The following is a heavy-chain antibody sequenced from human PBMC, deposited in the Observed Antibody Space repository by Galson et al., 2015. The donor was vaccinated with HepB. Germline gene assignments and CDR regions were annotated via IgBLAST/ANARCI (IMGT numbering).Heavy chain of an antibody. CDR3: AKSAVVPAAVYWYFDL. Sequence: SLRLSCAASGFTFDDYAMHWVRQAPGKGLEWVSGISWNSGSIGYADSVKGRFTISRDNAKNSLYLQMNSLRADDTALYYCAKSAVVPAAVYWYFDLWGRGTLVTVSS. J-gene: IGHJ2*01. CDR2: ISWNSGSI. CDR1: GFTFDDYA. D-gene: IGHD2-2*01. V-gene: IGHV3-9*01.